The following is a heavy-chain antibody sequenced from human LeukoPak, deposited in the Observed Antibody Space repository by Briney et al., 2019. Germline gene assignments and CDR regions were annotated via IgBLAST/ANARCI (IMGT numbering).Heavy chain of an antibody. V-gene: IGHV4-34*01. CDR1: GGSFSGYY. Sequence: PSETLSLTCAVYGGSFSGYYWSWIRQPPGKGLEWIGEINHSGSTNYNPSLKSRVTISVDTSKSQFSLKLSSVTAADTAVYYCARGKRYSSGWPFDYWGQGTLVTVSS. J-gene: IGHJ4*02. CDR2: INHSGST. CDR3: ARGKRYSSGWPFDY. D-gene: IGHD6-19*01.